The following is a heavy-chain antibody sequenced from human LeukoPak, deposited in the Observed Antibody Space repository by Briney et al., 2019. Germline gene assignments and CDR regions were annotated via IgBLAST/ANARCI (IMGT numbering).Heavy chain of an antibody. CDR2: IRGSSVVI. CDR1: GFTFSSHA. CDR3: AKGQSASSTFDC. V-gene: IGHV3-23*01. J-gene: IGHJ4*02. Sequence: PGGSLRLSCAASGFTFSSHAMSWVRQAPGKGLEWVSLIRGSSVVIQYADSVRGRFTISRDNSKNTVSLQLNNLRAEDTALYYCAKGQSASSTFDCWGQGTLVTVSS.